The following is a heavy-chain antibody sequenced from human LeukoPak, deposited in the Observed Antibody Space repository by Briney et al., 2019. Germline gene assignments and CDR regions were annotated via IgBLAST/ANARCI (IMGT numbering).Heavy chain of an antibody. D-gene: IGHD1-26*01. V-gene: IGHV4-59*01. J-gene: IGHJ4*02. CDR1: GGSISGFY. CDR2: ISYSGST. Sequence: PLETPSLTCTGSGGSISGFYWTWIRQPPGKGLEWLGYISYSGSTNYNPSLKSRVTMSVDTSKNQFSLNLTSVAAADTAVYYCARDTRGTFSYYFEYWGQGTLVTVSS. CDR3: ARDTRGTFSYYFEY.